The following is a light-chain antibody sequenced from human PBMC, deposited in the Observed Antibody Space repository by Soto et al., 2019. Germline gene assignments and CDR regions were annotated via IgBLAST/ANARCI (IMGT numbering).Light chain of an antibody. Sequence: DIQMTQSPSTLSASLGHRVTLTCRASQRVSVWLAWYQQKPEKAPNLLIYQASSLESGVPSRFSGSGSGTEFTLTISRLQPDDFATYYCQQHQTHSTFGQGTKVDIK. CDR1: QRVSVW. CDR3: QQHQTHST. J-gene: IGKJ1*01. CDR2: QAS. V-gene: IGKV1-5*03.